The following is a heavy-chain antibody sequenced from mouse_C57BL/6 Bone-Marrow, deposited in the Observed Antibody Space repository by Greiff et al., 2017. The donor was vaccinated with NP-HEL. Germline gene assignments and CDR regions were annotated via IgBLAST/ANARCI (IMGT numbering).Heavy chain of an antibody. J-gene: IGHJ4*01. Sequence: QVQLKESGAELVRPGASVKLSCKASGYTFTDYEMHCVKQTPVHGLEWIGAIDPETCGTAYNQKFKGKATLTADKSSSTAYMELRSLTSEDSAVYYGTRVTYYGKGDYAMDYWGQGTSVTVSS. CDR1: GYTFTDYE. CDR3: TRVTYYGKGDYAMDY. V-gene: IGHV1-23*01. D-gene: IGHD2-1*01. CDR2: IDPETCGT.